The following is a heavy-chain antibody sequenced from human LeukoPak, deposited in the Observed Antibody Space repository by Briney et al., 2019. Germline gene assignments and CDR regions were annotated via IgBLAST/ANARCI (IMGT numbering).Heavy chain of an antibody. CDR2: IYYSGST. CDR3: ARSEWEPQAEYFQH. CDR1: GGSISSYY. J-gene: IGHJ1*01. V-gene: IGHV4-59*01. Sequence: SETLSLTCTVSGGSISSYYWSWIRQPPGKGLEWIGYIYYSGSTNYNPSLKSRVTISVDTSKNQFSLKLSSVTVADTAVYYCARSEWEPQAEYFQHWGQGTLVTVSS. D-gene: IGHD1-26*01.